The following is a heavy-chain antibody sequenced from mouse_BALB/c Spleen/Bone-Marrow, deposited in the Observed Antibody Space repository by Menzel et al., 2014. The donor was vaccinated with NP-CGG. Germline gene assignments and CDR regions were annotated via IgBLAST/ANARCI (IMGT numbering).Heavy chain of an antibody. Sequence: QVQLQQSGAEVVKPGASVKMSCKALGYTFTTYPIEWMKQNHGKSLEWIGNFHPFNDDTKYNEKFKDKAKLTVEKSSSTVYLEVSRLTSDDSAIYYCARKGPRNAMDYWVKEPQSPSPQ. CDR1: GYTFTTYP. J-gene: IGHJ4*01. CDR3: ARKGPRNAMDY. CDR2: FHPFNDDT. D-gene: IGHD3-3*01. V-gene: IGHV1-47*01.